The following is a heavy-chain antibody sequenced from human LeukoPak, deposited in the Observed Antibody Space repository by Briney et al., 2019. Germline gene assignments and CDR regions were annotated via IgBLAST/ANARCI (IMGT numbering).Heavy chain of an antibody. V-gene: IGHV1-2*02. CDR3: ARISGRGAGYSSSWSFDY. J-gene: IGHJ4*02. Sequence: GASVKVSCKASGYTFTGYYMHWVRQAPGQGPEWVGWINPNSGGTNYAQKFQGRVTMTRDTSISTAYMELSRLRSDDTAVYYCARISGRGAGYSSSWSFDYWGQGTLVTVSS. CDR1: GYTFTGYY. CDR2: INPNSGGT. D-gene: IGHD6-13*01.